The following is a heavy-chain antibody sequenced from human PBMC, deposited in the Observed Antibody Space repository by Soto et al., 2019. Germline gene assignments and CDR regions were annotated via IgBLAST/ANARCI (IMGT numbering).Heavy chain of an antibody. CDR2: IYCSGST. V-gene: IGHV4-59*08. J-gene: IGHJ4*02. D-gene: IGHD1-26*01. CDR1: GGSISSYY. Sequence: QVQLQESGPGLVKPSETLSLTCTVSGGSISSYYWSWIRQPPGKGLEWIGYIYCSGSTNYNPSLKCRVPVPVDTPTHPCSLKLSSVTAADTAVYSCARRKAPWELLRGCYFVYWGQGTLVTVSS. CDR3: ARRKAPWELLRGCYFVY.